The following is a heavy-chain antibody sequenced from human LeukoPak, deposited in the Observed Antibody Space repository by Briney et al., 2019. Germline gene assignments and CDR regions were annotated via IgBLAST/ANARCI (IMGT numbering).Heavy chain of an antibody. CDR1: GFTFSSYG. D-gene: IGHD3-16*02. CDR3: AKKTIGGLFAPLHH. J-gene: IGHJ5*02. Sequence: GSLRLSCAASGFTFSSYGMHWVRQAPGKGLEWVSYISGSSGIIDYADSVRGRFTISRDNAMNSLYLQMNSLRAEDTAMYYCAKKTIGGLFAPLHHWGQGTLVTVSP. V-gene: IGHV3-48*04. CDR2: ISGSSGII.